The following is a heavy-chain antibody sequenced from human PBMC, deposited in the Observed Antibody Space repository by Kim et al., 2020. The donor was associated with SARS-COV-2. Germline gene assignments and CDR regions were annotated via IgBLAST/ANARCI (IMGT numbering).Heavy chain of an antibody. CDR1: GFTFSSYS. CDR2: ISSSSSTI. V-gene: IGHV3-48*02. J-gene: IGHJ6*02. D-gene: IGHD3-22*01. Sequence: GGSLRLSCAASGFTFSSYSMNWVRQAPGKGLEWVSYISSSSSTIYYADSVKGRFTISRDNAKNSLYLQMNSLRDEDTAVYYCARDPGDSSGYYHYGMDVWGQGTTVTVSS. CDR3: ARDPGDSSGYYHYGMDV.